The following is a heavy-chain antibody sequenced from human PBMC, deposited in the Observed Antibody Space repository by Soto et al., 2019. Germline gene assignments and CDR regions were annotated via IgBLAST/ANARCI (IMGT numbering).Heavy chain of an antibody. Sequence: EVQLVQSGAEVKKPGESLKISCKASGYSFTSYWIGWVRQMPGKGLEWMGIISPDDTDIRYNPSFQGQVTISVDKSISTAYLQWSSLKASDTAMYYCARQPQVVASTTGYGMDVWGQGTTVTVSS. D-gene: IGHD2-15*01. J-gene: IGHJ6*02. V-gene: IGHV5-51*01. CDR1: GYSFTSYW. CDR3: ARQPQVVASTTGYGMDV. CDR2: ISPDDTDI.